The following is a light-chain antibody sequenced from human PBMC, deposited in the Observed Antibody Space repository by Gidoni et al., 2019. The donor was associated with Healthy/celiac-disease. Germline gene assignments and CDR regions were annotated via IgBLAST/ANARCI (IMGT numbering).Light chain of an antibody. CDR2: KDS. Sequence: VSVSPGQTARITCSGDALPKQYAYWYQQKPGQAPVLVIYKDSERPSGIPERFSGSSSGTTVTLTISGVQAEDEADYYCQSADSSGTYVFGTGTKVTVL. V-gene: IGLV3-25*03. CDR3: QSADSSGTYV. J-gene: IGLJ1*01. CDR1: ALPKQY.